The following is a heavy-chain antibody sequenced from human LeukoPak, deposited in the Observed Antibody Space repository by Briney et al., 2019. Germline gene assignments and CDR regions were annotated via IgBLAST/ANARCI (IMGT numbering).Heavy chain of an antibody. D-gene: IGHD3-10*01. Sequence: GESLKISCKGSGYSFTSYWIGWVRQMPGKGLEWMGIIYPGDSDTRYSPSFQGQVTISADKSISTAYLQWSSLKASDTAMYYCARHVPNYYGSGSPGFDYWGQGTLVTVSS. CDR1: GYSFTSYW. CDR3: ARHVPNYYGSGSPGFDY. CDR2: IYPGDSDT. V-gene: IGHV5-51*01. J-gene: IGHJ4*02.